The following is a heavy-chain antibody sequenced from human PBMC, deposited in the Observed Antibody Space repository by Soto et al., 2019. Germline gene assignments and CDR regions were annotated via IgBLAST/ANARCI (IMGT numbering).Heavy chain of an antibody. CDR3: ASDLAPAAPTGYYGMDV. CDR1: GFTFSSDS. V-gene: IGHV3-21*01. D-gene: IGHD2-2*01. CDR2: ISSSSSYI. Sequence: GGSLRLSCAASGFTFSSDSMNWVRQAPGKGLEWVSSISSSSSYIYYADSVKGRFTISRDNAKNSLYLQMNSLRDEDTAVYYCASDLAPAAPTGYYGMDVWGQGTTVTVSS. J-gene: IGHJ6*02.